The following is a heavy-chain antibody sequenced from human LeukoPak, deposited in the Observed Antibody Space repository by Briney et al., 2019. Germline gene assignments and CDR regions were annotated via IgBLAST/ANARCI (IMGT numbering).Heavy chain of an antibody. V-gene: IGHV4-34*01. CDR3: ARGDSSGYYFPHFDY. D-gene: IGHD3-22*01. J-gene: IGHJ4*02. CDR2: INDSGST. Sequence: GKXLXXXGEINDSGSTNYNPSLTSRVTISVDTYKKKYSLTLRCVNAADTAVYYCARGDSSGYYFPHFDYWGQGTLVTVSS.